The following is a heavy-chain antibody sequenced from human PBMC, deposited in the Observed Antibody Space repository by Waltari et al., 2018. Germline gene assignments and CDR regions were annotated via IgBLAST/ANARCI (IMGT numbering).Heavy chain of an antibody. CDR3: AKDGWSGDYSRY. J-gene: IGHJ4*02. CDR1: GFTFSSYA. V-gene: IGHV3-23*01. CDR2: ISGSGGST. Sequence: EVQLLESGGGLVQPGGSLRLSCAASGFTFSSYAMRWVRQAPGKGLEWVSAISGSGGSTYYADSVKGRFTISRDNSKNTLYLQMNSLRAEDTAVYYCAKDGWSGDYSRYWGQGTLVTVSS. D-gene: IGHD4-17*01.